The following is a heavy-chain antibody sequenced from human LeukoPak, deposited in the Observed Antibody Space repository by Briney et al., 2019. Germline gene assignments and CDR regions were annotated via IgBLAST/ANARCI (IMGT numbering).Heavy chain of an antibody. CDR1: GFTVSSNY. Sequence: PGGSLRLSCAASGFTVSSNYMSWVRQAPGKGLEWVSVIYSGGSTYYADSVKGRFTISRDNSKNTLCLRMNSLRAEDTAVYYCARDNSRSGAYDAFDIWGQGTMVTVSS. J-gene: IGHJ3*02. V-gene: IGHV3-66*01. CDR3: ARDNSRSGAYDAFDI. D-gene: IGHD4-23*01. CDR2: IYSGGST.